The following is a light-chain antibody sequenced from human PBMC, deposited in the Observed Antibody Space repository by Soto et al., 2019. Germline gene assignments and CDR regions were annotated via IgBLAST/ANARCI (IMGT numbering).Light chain of an antibody. CDR2: GAS. CDR3: PQDNSWLLT. Sequence: EIVMTKSPATLSVSPEQIATLSCRASQSVSNNLAWNHQKPGQSTRHLIYGASTRATGIPARFSGSGSGTEFTLTISRLPAEDYAVCYCPQDNSWLLTFGGGTKVEIK. V-gene: IGKV3-15*01. J-gene: IGKJ4*01. CDR1: QSVSNN.